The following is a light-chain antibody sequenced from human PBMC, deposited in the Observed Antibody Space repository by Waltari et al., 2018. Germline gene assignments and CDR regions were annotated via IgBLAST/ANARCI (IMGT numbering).Light chain of an antibody. CDR1: SSDVGGDDS. Sequence: QSALTQPASVSGSPGQSITISCTGSSSDVGGDDSVSWYEDHPGQAPKVIIYDVNKRPSGFSDRFSGSKSGNTASLTISGLQAEDEATFYCSSQSIHSGVIFGGGTKLTVL. J-gene: IGLJ2*01. CDR2: DVN. CDR3: SSQSIHSGVI. V-gene: IGLV2-14*03.